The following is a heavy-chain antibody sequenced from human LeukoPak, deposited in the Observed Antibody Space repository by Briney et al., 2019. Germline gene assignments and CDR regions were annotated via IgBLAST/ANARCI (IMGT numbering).Heavy chain of an antibody. CDR2: IYYSGST. Sequence: SETLSLTCTVSGGSISSSSYYWGWIRQPPGKRLEWIGSIYYSGSTYYNPSLKSRVTISVDTSKNQFSLKLSSVTAADTAVYYCARANQVSRWGPFDYWGQGTLVTVSS. V-gene: IGHV4-39*07. CDR3: ARANQVSRWGPFDY. J-gene: IGHJ4*02. D-gene: IGHD4-23*01. CDR1: GGSISSSSYY.